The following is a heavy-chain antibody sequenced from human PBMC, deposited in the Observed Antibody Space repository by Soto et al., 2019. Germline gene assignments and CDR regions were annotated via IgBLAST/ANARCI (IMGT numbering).Heavy chain of an antibody. CDR3: AQGSYLDS. J-gene: IGHJ4*02. CDR1: GFSFASFA. Sequence: DVRLAESGGGLVQPGGSLRLSCTTSGFSFASFAMTWVRQAPGKGLEWVATISGSDGNTYYADSVKGRFSISRDTSRNTLYLQMNSLRADDTAIYYCAQGSYLDSGGQGTRVTVSS. D-gene: IGHD3-10*01. V-gene: IGHV3-23*04. CDR2: ISGSDGNT.